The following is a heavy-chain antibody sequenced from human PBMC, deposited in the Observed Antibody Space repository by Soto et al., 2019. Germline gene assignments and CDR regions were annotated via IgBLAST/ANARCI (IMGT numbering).Heavy chain of an antibody. V-gene: IGHV2-70*01. CDR3: ARIPHYSDTYYMDS. D-gene: IGHD3-10*01. Sequence: SGPTLVNPTQTLTLACTFSGFSLNTSGMSVSWIRQPPGKALEWLAHIDWDDDKYYNTSLKTRLTISKDTSKNQVVLTMTNMDPVDTATYYCARIPHYSDTYYMDSWGQGTLVTVSS. CDR1: GFSLNTSGMS. CDR2: IDWDDDK. J-gene: IGHJ4*02.